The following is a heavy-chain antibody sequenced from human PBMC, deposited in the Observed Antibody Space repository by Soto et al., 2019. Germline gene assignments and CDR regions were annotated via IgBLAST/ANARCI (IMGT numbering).Heavy chain of an antibody. D-gene: IGHD2-21*01. J-gene: IGHJ4*02. Sequence: GGSLRLSCAASGFTFSGYAMSWVRQAPGKGLEWVSGISGSGHTTYYADSVKGRFAISRDNSKNTLYLQMHGLRADDTAVYYCAKRGSSGGDGGPFYFDYWGQGTQVTVSS. CDR2: ISGSGHTT. CDR3: AKRGSSGGDGGPFYFDY. CDR1: GFTFSGYA. V-gene: IGHV3-23*01.